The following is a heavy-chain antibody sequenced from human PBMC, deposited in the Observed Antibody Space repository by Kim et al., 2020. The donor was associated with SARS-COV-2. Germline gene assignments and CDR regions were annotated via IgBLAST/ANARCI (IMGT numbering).Heavy chain of an antibody. Sequence: SETLSLTCTVSGGSISSSSYYWGWIRQPPGKGLEWIGSIYYSGSTYYNPSLKSRATISVDTSKNQFSLKLSSVTAADTAVYYCARGYYYGSGSYPPGEWGQGTLVTVSS. V-gene: IGHV4-39*01. CDR3: ARGYYYGSGSYPPGE. CDR2: IYYSGST. D-gene: IGHD3-10*01. CDR1: GGSISSSSYY. J-gene: IGHJ4*02.